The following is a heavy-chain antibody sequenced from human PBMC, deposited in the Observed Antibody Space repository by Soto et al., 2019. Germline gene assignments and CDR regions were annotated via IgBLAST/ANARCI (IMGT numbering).Heavy chain of an antibody. J-gene: IGHJ4*02. CDR2: MNPNSGNT. D-gene: IGHD2-15*01. V-gene: IGHV1-8*01. CDR1: GYTVTGYD. CDR3: ARGSFAPRYCSGGSCYFDY. Sequence: ASVKVSRKASGYTVTGYDIHWVRQATGQGLEWMGWMNPNSGNTGYAQKFQGRVTMTRNTSISTAYMELSSLRSEDTAVYYCARGSFAPRYCSGGSCYFDYWGQGTLVTVSS.